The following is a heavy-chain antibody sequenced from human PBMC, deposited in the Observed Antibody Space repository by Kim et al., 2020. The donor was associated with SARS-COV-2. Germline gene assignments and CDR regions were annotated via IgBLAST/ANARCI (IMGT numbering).Heavy chain of an antibody. D-gene: IGHD3-10*01. CDR1: GAAFSNDN. CDR2: IYKSGST. Sequence: SETLSLTCSVSGAAFSNDNWSWVRQPPGKGLEWIGCIYKSGSTNYNTSSKSRVIISVDKSKNQFSLRLTSVTTTDTAVYYCGRGEAGVDPCGQGTLVTVS. J-gene: IGHJ5*02. CDR3: GRGEAGVDP. V-gene: IGHV4-59*13.